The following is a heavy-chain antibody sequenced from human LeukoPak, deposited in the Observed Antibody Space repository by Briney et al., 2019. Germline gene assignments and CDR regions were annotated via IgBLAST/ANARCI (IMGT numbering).Heavy chain of an antibody. D-gene: IGHD2-2*02. J-gene: IGHJ4*02. Sequence: NPSETLSLTCTVSGGSISSSSYYWGWIRQPPGKGLEWIGSIYYSGSTYYNPSLKSRVTISVDTSKNQFSLKLSSVTAADTAVYYCARIWTDCSSTSCYTPYFDYWGQGTLVTVSS. CDR2: IYYSGST. V-gene: IGHV4-39*01. CDR3: ARIWTDCSSTSCYTPYFDY. CDR1: GGSISSSSYY.